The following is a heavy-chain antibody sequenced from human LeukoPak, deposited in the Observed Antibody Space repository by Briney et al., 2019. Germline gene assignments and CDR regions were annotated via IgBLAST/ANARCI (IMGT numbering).Heavy chain of an antibody. V-gene: IGHV3-23*01. Sequence: GGSLRLSCAASGVTLSTYAMSWVRQAPGKGLEWVSAISGSGGSTYYADSVKGRFTISRDNSKNTLYLQMNSLRAEDTAVYYCAKDLGDGYNPFDYWGQGTLVTVSS. D-gene: IGHD5-24*01. CDR1: GVTLSTYA. CDR3: AKDLGDGYNPFDY. CDR2: ISGSGGST. J-gene: IGHJ4*02.